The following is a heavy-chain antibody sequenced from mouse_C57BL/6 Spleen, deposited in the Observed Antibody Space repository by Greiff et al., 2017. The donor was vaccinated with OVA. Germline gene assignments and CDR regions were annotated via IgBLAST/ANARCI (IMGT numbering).Heavy chain of an antibody. CDR3: ARKIYYDYDGGFAY. V-gene: IGHV1-61*01. CDR1: GYTFTSYW. Sequence: QVQLQQPGAELVRPGSSVKLSCKASGYTFTSYWMDWVKQRPGQGLEWIGNIYPSDSETHYNQKFKDKATLTVDKSSSTAYMQLSSLTSEDSAVYYCARKIYYDYDGGFAYWGQGTLVTDSA. CDR2: IYPSDSET. D-gene: IGHD2-4*01. J-gene: IGHJ3*01.